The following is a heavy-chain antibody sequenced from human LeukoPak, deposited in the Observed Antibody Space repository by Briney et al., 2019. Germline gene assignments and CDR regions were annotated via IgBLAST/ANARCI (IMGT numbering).Heavy chain of an antibody. CDR1: GFTFSSYD. CDR3: AKDSSTMADH. Sequence: SGGSLRLSCAASGFTFSSYDLSWVRQAPGKGLEWVSVISGSGGNTNYADSVKGRFTISRDNSKHTLYLQMSSLRADDTAVYYCAKDSSTMADHWGQGTLVTVSS. V-gene: IGHV3-23*01. CDR2: ISGSGGNT. J-gene: IGHJ4*02. D-gene: IGHD3-10*01.